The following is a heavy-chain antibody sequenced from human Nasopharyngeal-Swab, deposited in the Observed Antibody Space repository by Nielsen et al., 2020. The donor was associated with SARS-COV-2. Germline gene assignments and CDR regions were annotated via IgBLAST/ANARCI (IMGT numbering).Heavy chain of an antibody. V-gene: IGHV1-2*06. CDR3: ARMAVAGTGDY. D-gene: IGHD6-19*01. J-gene: IGHJ4*02. CDR2: INPNSGGT. Sequence: ASVKVSCKASGYTFTGYYMHWVRQAPGQGLEWMGRINPNSGGTNYAQKFQGRVTMTRDTSISTAYMELSRPRSDDTAVYYCARMAVAGTGDYWGQGTLVTVSS. CDR1: GYTFTGYY.